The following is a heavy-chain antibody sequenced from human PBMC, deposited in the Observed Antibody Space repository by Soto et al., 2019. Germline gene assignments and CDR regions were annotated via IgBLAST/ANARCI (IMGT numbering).Heavy chain of an antibody. Sequence: EVQLLESGGGLVQPGGSLRLSCVASEFTFNIYAMSWVRQASGKGLEWVSSIGTSGSSSYYADSVKGRFTVSRDNSKNTLYLQMNSLRAEDTAVYYCARGSTMDVWGQGTTVTVSS. J-gene: IGHJ6*02. CDR2: IGTSGSSS. CDR3: ARGSTMDV. V-gene: IGHV3-23*01. CDR1: EFTFNIYA. D-gene: IGHD2-2*01.